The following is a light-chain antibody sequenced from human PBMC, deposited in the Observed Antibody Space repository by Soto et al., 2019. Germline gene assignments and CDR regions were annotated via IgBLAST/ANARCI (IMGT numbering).Light chain of an antibody. J-gene: IGLJ2*01. Sequence: QSALTQPASVSGSPGQSITISCTGTNSDVGGYNYVSWYQQHPGKAPKLMIYDVSNRPSGVSNRFSGSKSGNTASLTISGLQAEDEADYFCSSYTSNNSPVVFGGGTQLTVL. CDR1: NSDVGGYNY. CDR3: SSYTSNNSPVV. CDR2: DVS. V-gene: IGLV2-14*01.